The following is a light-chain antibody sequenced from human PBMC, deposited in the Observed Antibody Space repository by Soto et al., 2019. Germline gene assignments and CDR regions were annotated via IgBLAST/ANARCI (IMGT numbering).Light chain of an antibody. CDR3: QQYNSHSPWT. CDR2: AAS. CDR1: QGIRND. Sequence: DIQMTLSPSSLSASVGDRVTITCRASQGIRNDLGWYQQKPGKAPKRLIYAASSLQSGVPSRFSGSGSGTEFTLTISSLQPDDFATYYCQQYNSHSPWTFGQGTKVDIK. V-gene: IGKV1-17*01. J-gene: IGKJ1*01.